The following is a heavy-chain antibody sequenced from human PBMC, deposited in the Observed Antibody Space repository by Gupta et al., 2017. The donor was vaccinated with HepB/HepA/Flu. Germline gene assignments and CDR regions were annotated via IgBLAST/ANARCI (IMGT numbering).Heavy chain of an antibody. J-gene: IGHJ4*02. CDR3: ASGPERPDERYYFDY. CDR1: GGSLSSSSYY. CDR2: IYYSGST. D-gene: IGHD1-1*01. Sequence: QLQLQESGPGLVKPSETLSLTRTVSGGSLSSSSYYWGWIRQPPGKGLEWIGSIYYSGSTYYNPSLKSRVTISVDTSKNQFSLKLSSVTAADTAVYYCASGPERPDERYYFDYWGQGTLVTVSS. V-gene: IGHV4-39*01.